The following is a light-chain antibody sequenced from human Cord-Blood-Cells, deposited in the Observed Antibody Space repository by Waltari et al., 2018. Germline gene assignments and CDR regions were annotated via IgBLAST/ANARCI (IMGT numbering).Light chain of an antibody. CDR2: DAS. CDR3: QQRSKYT. J-gene: IGKJ2*01. CDR1: QSVSSY. Sequence: EIVLTQSPATLSLSPGESATLSCRASQSVSSYLAWYQQKPGQAPRLLIYDASNRATGIPARVSGSGSGTDFTLTISSLEPEDFAVYYCQQRSKYTFGQGTKLEIK. V-gene: IGKV3-11*01.